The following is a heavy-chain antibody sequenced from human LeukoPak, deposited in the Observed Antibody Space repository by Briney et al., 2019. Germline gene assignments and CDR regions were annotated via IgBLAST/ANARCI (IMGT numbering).Heavy chain of an antibody. V-gene: IGHV3-21*01. CDR2: ISSSSSYI. CDR3: ARDGFEIAAAGRYYYYMDV. D-gene: IGHD6-13*01. J-gene: IGHJ6*03. Sequence: PGGSLRLSCAASGFTFSSYSMNWVRQAPGKGLEWVSSISSSSSYIYYADSVEGRFTISRDNAKNSLYLQMNSLRAEDTAVYYCARDGFEIAAAGRYYYYMDVWGKGTTVTVSS. CDR1: GFTFSSYS.